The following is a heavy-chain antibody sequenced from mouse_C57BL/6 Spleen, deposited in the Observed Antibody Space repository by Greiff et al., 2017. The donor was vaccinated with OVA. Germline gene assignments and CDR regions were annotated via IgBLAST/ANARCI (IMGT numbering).Heavy chain of an antibody. CDR3: ARDLYYGSSYQFAY. Sequence: VQLQQSGPELVKPGASVKIPCKASGYTFTDYNMDWVKQSHGKSLEWIGDINPNNGGTIYNQKFKGKATLTVDKSSSTAYMELRSLTSEDTAVYYCARDLYYGSSYQFAYWGQGTLVTVSA. J-gene: IGHJ3*01. CDR1: GYTFTDYN. D-gene: IGHD1-1*01. V-gene: IGHV1-18*01. CDR2: INPNNGGT.